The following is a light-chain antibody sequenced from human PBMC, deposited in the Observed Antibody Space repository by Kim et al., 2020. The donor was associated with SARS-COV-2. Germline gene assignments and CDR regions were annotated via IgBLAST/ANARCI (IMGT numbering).Light chain of an antibody. V-gene: IGLV3-21*01. CDR1: NIGGHS. CDR2: YDS. J-gene: IGLJ1*01. Sequence: SYELTQPPSVSVAPGQMARITCGGNNIGGHSVHWYQQKPGQAPVLVIYYDSDRPSGIPERFSGSKAATTATLTISRVEAGDEADYYCQVWDTDTDDYVFGTGTKVTVL. CDR3: QVWDTDTDDYV.